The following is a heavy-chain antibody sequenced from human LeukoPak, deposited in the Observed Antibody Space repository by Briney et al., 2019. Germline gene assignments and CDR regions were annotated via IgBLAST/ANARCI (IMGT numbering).Heavy chain of an antibody. CDR3: AKPAYCGGGCSSYYFDY. CDR1: GVTFSFYA. J-gene: IGHJ4*02. V-gene: IGHV3-23*01. Sequence: GGSRRLSCAASGVTFSFYAMSWVRQAPGKGLEWVSAISGSGGGTFYADSVKGRFTISRDNSKNTLYLQMNSLRAEDTALYYCAKPAYCGGGCSSYYFDYWGQGTLVTVSS. D-gene: IGHD2-21*02. CDR2: ISGSGGGT.